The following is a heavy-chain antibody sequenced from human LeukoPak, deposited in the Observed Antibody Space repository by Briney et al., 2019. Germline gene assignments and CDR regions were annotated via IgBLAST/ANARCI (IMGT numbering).Heavy chain of an antibody. Sequence: SETLSLTCAVYGLSFSGYYWSWIRQPPGKGLEWIGEINHSGSTNYNPSLKSRVTISVDTSKNQFSLKLSSVTAADTAVYYCARDYDSSGYLCYWGQGTLVTVSS. CDR2: INHSGST. CDR3: ARDYDSSGYLCY. V-gene: IGHV4-34*01. J-gene: IGHJ4*02. CDR1: GLSFSGYY. D-gene: IGHD3-22*01.